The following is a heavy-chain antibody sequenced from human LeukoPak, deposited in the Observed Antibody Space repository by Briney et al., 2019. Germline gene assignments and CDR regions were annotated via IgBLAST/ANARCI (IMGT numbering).Heavy chain of an antibody. D-gene: IGHD3-10*01. CDR1: GFSVNNNY. CDR3: AGGAYYGTGGRPGFLNY. V-gene: IGHV3-53*01. CDR2: MDNFGLK. Sequence: GGSLRLSCAASGFSVNNNYIDWVRQAPGKGLEWVSSMDNFGLKYYRDSVTGRFTISRDSASDMVYLQMSSLRVDDTAVYYCAGGAYYGTGGRPGFLNYWGLGTLVTVSS. J-gene: IGHJ4*02.